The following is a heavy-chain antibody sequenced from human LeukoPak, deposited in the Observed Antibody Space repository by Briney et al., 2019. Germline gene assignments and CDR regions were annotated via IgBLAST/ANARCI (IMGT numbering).Heavy chain of an antibody. CDR1: GFTFSSYG. CDR2: IRYDGSNK. J-gene: IGHJ4*02. V-gene: IGHV3-30*02. Sequence: GGSLRHSCAASGFTFSSYGMHWVRQAPGKGLEWVAFIRYDGSNKYYADSVKGRFTISRDNSKHTLYLQMNSLRAEDTAVYYCAKVYLSQSPFDYWGQGTLVTVSS. D-gene: IGHD2-21*01. CDR3: AKVYLSQSPFDY.